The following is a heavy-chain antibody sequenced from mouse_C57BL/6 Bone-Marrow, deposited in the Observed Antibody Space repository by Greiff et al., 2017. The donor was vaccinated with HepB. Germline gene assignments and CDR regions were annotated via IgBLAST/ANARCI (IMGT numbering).Heavy chain of an antibody. D-gene: IGHD2-2*01. CDR3: APMVTTSAMDY. CDR1: GFTFSDYG. V-gene: IGHV5-17*01. J-gene: IGHJ4*01. Sequence: EVQWVESGGGLVKPGGSLKLSCAASGFTFSDYGMHWVRQAPEKGLEWVAYISSGSSTIYYADTVKGRFTISRDNAKNTLFLQMTSLRSEDTAMYYCAPMVTTSAMDYWGQGTSVTVSS. CDR2: ISSGSSTI.